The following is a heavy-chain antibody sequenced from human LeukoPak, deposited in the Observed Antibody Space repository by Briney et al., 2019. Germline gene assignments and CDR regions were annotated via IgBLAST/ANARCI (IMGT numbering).Heavy chain of an antibody. D-gene: IGHD2-8*01. CDR1: GFTFSSYA. Sequence: PGGSLRLSCAASGFTFSSYAMHWVRQAPGKGLEWVAVISYDGSNKYYADSVKGRFTISRDNSKNTLYLQMNSLRAEDTAVYYCARTRPCNGLCYGPYYYSGMDVGGKGTTVTVSS. J-gene: IGHJ6*04. V-gene: IGHV3-30-3*01. CDR3: ARTRPCNGLCYGPYYYSGMDV. CDR2: ISYDGSNK.